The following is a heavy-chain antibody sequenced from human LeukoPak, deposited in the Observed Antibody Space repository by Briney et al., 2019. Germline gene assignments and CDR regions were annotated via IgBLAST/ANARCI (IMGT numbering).Heavy chain of an antibody. CDR3: TTAECYYDCSVFSADWCDY. Sequence: PGGSLRLSCAASGFTFSNAWMSWVRQAPGKGLEWVGRIKSKTDGGTTDYAAPVKGRFTISRDDSKNTLYLQMNSLKTEDTAVYYCTTAECYYDCSVFSADWCDYWGQGTLVTVSS. J-gene: IGHJ4*02. D-gene: IGHD3-22*01. CDR1: GFTFSNAW. CDR2: IKSKTDGGTT. V-gene: IGHV3-15*01.